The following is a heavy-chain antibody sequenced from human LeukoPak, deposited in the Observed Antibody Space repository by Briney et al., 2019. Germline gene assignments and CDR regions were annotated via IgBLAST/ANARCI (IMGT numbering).Heavy chain of an antibody. Sequence: TWGSLRLSCAASGFTFSNYAMNWVRQAPGKGLEWVSGISGRGGSTFYVDSVKGRFTISRDNSKNTLYLQMNSLRAEDTAIYYCARDDYGETFDYWGQGTLVTVSS. CDR1: GFTFSNYA. CDR2: ISGRGGST. J-gene: IGHJ4*02. CDR3: ARDDYGETFDY. V-gene: IGHV3-23*01. D-gene: IGHD4-17*01.